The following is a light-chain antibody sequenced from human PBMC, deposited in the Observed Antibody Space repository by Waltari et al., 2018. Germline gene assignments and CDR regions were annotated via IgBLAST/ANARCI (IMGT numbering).Light chain of an antibody. V-gene: IGKV2-28*01. J-gene: IGKJ4*01. CDR3: MQALQTPLT. Sequence: DIVLTQSPLSLPDTPGEPASISCRPSQRLLHSNGYNSLDWYLQKPGQSPQLLIYLGSNRASGVPDRFSGSGSGTDFTLKISRVEAEDVGVYYCMQALQTPLTFGGGTKVEIK. CDR1: QRLLHSNGYNS. CDR2: LGS.